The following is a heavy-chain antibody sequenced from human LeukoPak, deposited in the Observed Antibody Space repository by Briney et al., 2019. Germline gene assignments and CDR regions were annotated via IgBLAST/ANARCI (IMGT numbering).Heavy chain of an antibody. D-gene: IGHD3-10*01. CDR1: GGSFSGYY. V-gene: IGHV4-34*01. CDR3: ARGRRPRGYGSGSYYTNWFDP. CDR2: INHSGTT. Sequence: SETLSLTCAVYGGSFSGYYWSWIRQPPGKGLEWMGEINHSGTTNYNPSLKSRVTISVDTSKNQFSLKLSSVTAADTAVYYCARGRRPRGYGSGSYYTNWFDPWGQGTLVTVSS. J-gene: IGHJ5*02.